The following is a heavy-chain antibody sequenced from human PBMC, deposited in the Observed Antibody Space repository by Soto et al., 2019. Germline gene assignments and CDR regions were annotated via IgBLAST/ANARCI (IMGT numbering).Heavy chain of an antibody. CDR1: GYTFTSYA. CDR3: AKDALTIFGVHRALRFDP. J-gene: IGHJ5*02. V-gene: IGHV1-3*01. CDR2: INAGNGNT. Sequence: QVQLVQSGAEVKKPGASVKVSCKATGYTFTSYAMHGVRQAPGQRLEWMGWINAGNGNTKYSQKFQGRVTITRDTSARTAYMALSSLRSEVTPVYYCAKDALTIFGVHRALRFDPWGQGTLVTVSS. D-gene: IGHD3-3*01.